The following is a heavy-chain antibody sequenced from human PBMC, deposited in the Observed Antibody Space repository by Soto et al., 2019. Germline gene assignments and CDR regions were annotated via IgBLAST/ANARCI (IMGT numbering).Heavy chain of an antibody. CDR2: IYYSGST. CDR1: GGSIISGGYY. Sequence: SETLSLTCTVSGGSIISGGYYWSWIRQHPGKGLEWIGNIYYSGSTYYNPSLKSRVTISVDTSKNQFSLKLSSVTAADTAVYYCARADCSGGSCYSIARWFDPWGQGTLVTVSS. V-gene: IGHV4-31*03. D-gene: IGHD2-15*01. J-gene: IGHJ5*02. CDR3: ARADCSGGSCYSIARWFDP.